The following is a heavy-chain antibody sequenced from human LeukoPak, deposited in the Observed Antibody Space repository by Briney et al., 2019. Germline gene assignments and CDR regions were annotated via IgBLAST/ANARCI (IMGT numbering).Heavy chain of an antibody. CDR3: AKGERCSTSCSPSWFDP. CDR1: GFTFSSYE. CDR2: ISSSGSTI. V-gene: IGHV3-48*03. Sequence: GGSLRLSCAASGFTFSSYEMNWVRQAPGKGLEWVSYISSSGSTIYYADSVKGRFTISRDNSKNTLYLQMNSLRAEDTAVYYCAKGERCSTSCSPSWFDPWGQGTLVTVSS. D-gene: IGHD2-2*01. J-gene: IGHJ5*02.